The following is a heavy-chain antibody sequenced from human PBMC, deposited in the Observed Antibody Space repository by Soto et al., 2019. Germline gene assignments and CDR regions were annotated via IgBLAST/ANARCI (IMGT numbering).Heavy chain of an antibody. CDR2: INHSGST. Sequence: QVQLQQWGAGLLKPSETLSLTCAVYGGSFSGYYWSWIRQPPGKGLEWIGEINHSGSTNYNPSLKSRVTISVDTSKNQFSLKLSSVTAADTAVYYCARNFPCLGYCSSTRRQGRKKMTVVYAFDIWGQGTMVTVSS. CDR1: GGSFSGYY. J-gene: IGHJ3*02. CDR3: ARNFPCLGYCSSTRRQGRKKMTVVYAFDI. V-gene: IGHV4-34*01. D-gene: IGHD2-2*01.